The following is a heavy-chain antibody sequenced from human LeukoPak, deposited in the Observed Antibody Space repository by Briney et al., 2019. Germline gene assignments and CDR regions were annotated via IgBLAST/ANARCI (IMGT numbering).Heavy chain of an antibody. CDR1: GFTFSSYW. CDR2: IKQDGSEK. CDR3: ARDRWFVVRGDYGMDV. D-gene: IGHD3-10*02. Sequence: GGSLRLSCAASGFTFSSYWMSWVRQAPGKGLEWVANIKQDGSEKYYVDSVKGRFTISRDNAKNSLYLQMNSLRAEDTAVYYCARDRWFVVRGDYGMDVWGQGTTVTVSS. V-gene: IGHV3-7*01. J-gene: IGHJ6*02.